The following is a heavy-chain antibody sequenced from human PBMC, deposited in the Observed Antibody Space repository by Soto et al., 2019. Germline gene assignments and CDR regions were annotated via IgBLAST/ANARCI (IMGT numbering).Heavy chain of an antibody. D-gene: IGHD3-10*01. Sequence: QVQLVQSGAEVKKPGASVKVSCKASGYTFTSYGISWVRQAPGQGLEWMGWISAYNGNTNYAQKLQGRVTMTPATATSTAFMDQRSLRSDDTAVYYCARSVTTIVRGQPRPPLELRTAWGWFAPWGQGTLGTVSS. J-gene: IGHJ5*02. CDR2: ISAYNGNT. CDR1: GYTFTSYG. V-gene: IGHV1-18*01. CDR3: ARSVTTIVRGQPRPPLELRTAWGWFAP.